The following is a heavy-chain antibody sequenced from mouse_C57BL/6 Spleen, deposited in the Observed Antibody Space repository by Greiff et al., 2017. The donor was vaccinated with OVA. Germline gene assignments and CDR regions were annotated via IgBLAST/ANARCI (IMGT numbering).Heavy chain of an antibody. CDR2: IDPSDSYT. J-gene: IGHJ2*01. Sequence: VQLQQPGAELVMPGASVKLSCKASGYTFTSYWMHWVKQRPGQGLEWIGEIDPSDSYTNYNQKFKGKATLTVDKSSSTAYMQLSSLTSEDSAVYYCARDYGSSGCYFDYWGQGTTLTVSS. CDR3: ARDYGSSGCYFDY. CDR1: GYTFTSYW. V-gene: IGHV1-69*01. D-gene: IGHD1-1*01.